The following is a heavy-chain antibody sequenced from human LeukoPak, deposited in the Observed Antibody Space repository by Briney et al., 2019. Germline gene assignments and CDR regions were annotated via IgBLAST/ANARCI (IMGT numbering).Heavy chain of an antibody. J-gene: IGHJ1*01. D-gene: IGHD3-9*01. CDR3: ARDGHYDILTGYFQD. Sequence: GGSLRLSCAASGFTFSSYSLNWVRQAPGKGLEWVSSISSSSTYIYYADSVKGRFTISRDNAKNSLYLQMNSLRAEDTAVYYCARDGHYDILTGYFQDWGQGTLVTVSS. CDR2: ISSSSTYI. V-gene: IGHV3-21*04. CDR1: GFTFSSYS.